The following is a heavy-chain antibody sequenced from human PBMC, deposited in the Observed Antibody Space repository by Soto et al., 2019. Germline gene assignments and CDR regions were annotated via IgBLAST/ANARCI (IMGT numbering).Heavy chain of an antibody. CDR2: INSSSSYT. D-gene: IGHD3-9*01. CDR1: GFTFIDYY. V-gene: IGHV3-11*03. J-gene: IGHJ6*02. CDR3: AKNVWGITIFGGMDV. Sequence: PGGSLRLSCAASGFTFIDYYMSWIRQAPWKGLEWVSYINSSSSYTNYADSVKGRFTISRDNAKNSLYLQMNSLRAEDTAVYYCAKNVWGITIFGGMDVWGQGTTVTVS.